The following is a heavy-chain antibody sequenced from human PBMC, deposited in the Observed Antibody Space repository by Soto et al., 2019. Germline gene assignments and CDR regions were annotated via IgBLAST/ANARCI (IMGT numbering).Heavy chain of an antibody. CDR2: IRSQVFGGTS. Sequence: EVQLVEAGGGLAQPGRSLRLSCTASGFTFSDYSLTWFRQEPGKGLEWVGLIRSQVFGGTSEVAASVRGRFTISRDDFRRIAYLVINSLTVDDTADYFCCRAGNWNKENWYFDLWGRGTQVLVSS. CDR3: CRAGNWNKENWYFDL. CDR1: GFTFSDYS. J-gene: IGHJ2*01. D-gene: IGHD1-1*01. V-gene: IGHV3-49*03.